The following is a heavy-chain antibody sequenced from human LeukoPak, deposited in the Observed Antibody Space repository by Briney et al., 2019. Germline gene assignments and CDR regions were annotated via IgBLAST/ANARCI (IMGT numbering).Heavy chain of an antibody. V-gene: IGHV4-34*01. J-gene: IGHJ5*02. CDR1: GGSFSGYY. CDR3: ARVVESNWFDP. Sequence: SETLSPTCAVYGGSFSGYYWSWIRQPPGKGLEWIGEINHSGSTNYNPSLKSRVTISVDTSKNQFSLKLSSVTAADTAVYYCARVVESNWFDPWGQGTLVTVSS. D-gene: IGHD6-6*01. CDR2: INHSGST.